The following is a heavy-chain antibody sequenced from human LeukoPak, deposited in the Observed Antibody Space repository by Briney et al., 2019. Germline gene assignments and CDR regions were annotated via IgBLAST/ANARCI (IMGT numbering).Heavy chain of an antibody. CDR1: GGSISSGGYS. CDR2: TYHSGST. J-gene: IGHJ3*02. V-gene: IGHV4-30-2*01. D-gene: IGHD5-18*01. CDR3: ARGYSYGFFDAFDI. Sequence: SETLSLTCAVSGGSISSGGYSWSWIRQPPGKGLEWIGYTYHSGSTYYNPSLKSRVTISVDRSKNQFSLKLSSVTAADTAVYYCARGYSYGFFDAFDIWGQGTMVTVSS.